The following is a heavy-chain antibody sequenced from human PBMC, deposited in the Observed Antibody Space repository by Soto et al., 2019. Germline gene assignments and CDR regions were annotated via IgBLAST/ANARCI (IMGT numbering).Heavy chain of an antibody. D-gene: IGHD1-1*01. CDR2: IYATGTT. V-gene: IGHV4-4*07. CDR1: GASISGFY. J-gene: IGHJ5*02. Sequence: SETLSLTCTVSGASISGFYWSWIRKSAGKGLEWIGRIYATGTTDYNPSLKSRVMMPVDTSKKQFSLKLRSVTAADTAVYYCVRDGTKTLRDWFDPWGQGISVTVSS. CDR3: VRDGTKTLRDWFDP.